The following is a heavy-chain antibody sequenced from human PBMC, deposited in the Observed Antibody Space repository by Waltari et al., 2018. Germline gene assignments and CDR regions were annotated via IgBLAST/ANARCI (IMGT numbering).Heavy chain of an antibody. D-gene: IGHD6-13*01. J-gene: IGHJ4*02. CDR1: GGSFSGYY. CDR3: AGQLAAAGTPPDY. V-gene: IGHV4-34*01. Sequence: QVQLQQWGAGLLKPSETLSLTCAVYGGSFSGYYWSWIRQPPGKGLEWIGEINHSGSTNYNPSLKSRVTISVDTSKNQFSLKLSSVTAADTAVYYCAGQLAAAGTPPDYWGQGTLVTVSS. CDR2: INHSGST.